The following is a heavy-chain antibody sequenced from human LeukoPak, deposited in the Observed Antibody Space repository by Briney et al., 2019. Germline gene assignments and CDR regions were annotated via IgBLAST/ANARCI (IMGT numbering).Heavy chain of an antibody. CDR2: IYYSGST. D-gene: IGHD3-22*01. CDR1: GGSISSYY. J-gene: IGHJ4*02. Sequence: SETLSLTCTVSGGSISSYYWSWIRQPPGKGLEWIGYIYYSGSTDYNPPLKSRVTISGDTSKNQFSLRLSSVTAADTAVYYCARASYSYDISGWVPFDYWGQGTLVTVSS. V-gene: IGHV4-59*08. CDR3: ARASYSYDISGWVPFDY.